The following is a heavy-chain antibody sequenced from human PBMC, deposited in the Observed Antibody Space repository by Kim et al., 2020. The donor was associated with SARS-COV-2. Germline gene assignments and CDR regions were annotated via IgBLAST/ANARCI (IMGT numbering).Heavy chain of an antibody. CDR2: IFNGERS. CDR3: ARHMVTPSDVFDL. D-gene: IGHD3-10*01. CDR1: GGSISSFY. Sequence: SETLSLTCSVSGGSISSFYWSWIRQPPGKGLEWIGYIFNGERSNFNPSLKSRVTMSIDTSKNQFSLNLDSVTAADTAVYYCARHMVTPSDVFDLWGQGTTVTVPS. V-gene: IGHV4-59*08. J-gene: IGHJ3*01.